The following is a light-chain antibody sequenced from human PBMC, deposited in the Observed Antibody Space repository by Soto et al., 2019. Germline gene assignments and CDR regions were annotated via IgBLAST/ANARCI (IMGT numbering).Light chain of an antibody. CDR1: SSNIGGNS. J-gene: IGLJ1*01. CDR2: DNH. V-gene: IGLV1-51*01. CDR3: GTWDSSLSAYV. Sequence: QSALTQPPSVSAAPGQKVTISCSGSSSNIGGNSVSWYQQLPGTAPKLLIYDNHKRPSGIPDRFSGSKSGTSATLGITGLQTGDEADYYCGTWDSSLSAYVFGSGTKVTVL.